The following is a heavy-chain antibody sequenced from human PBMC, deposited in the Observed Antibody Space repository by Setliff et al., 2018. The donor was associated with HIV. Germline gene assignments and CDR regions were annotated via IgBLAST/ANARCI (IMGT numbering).Heavy chain of an antibody. J-gene: IGHJ4*02. Sequence: PSETLSLTCAVFGGSFSDFYWSWIRQPPGKGLEWFGEISYSGSTVYNPSLKSRVTISVDTSKNQFSLRLNSVTAADTAVYFCARGGAVSADFDSWGQGTLVTVSS. D-gene: IGHD3-16*01. CDR2: ISYSGST. V-gene: IGHV4-34*01. CDR1: GGSFSDFY. CDR3: ARGGAVSADFDS.